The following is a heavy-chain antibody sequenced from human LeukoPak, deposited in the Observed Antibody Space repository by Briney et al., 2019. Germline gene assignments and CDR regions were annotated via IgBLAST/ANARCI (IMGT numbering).Heavy chain of an antibody. V-gene: IGHV1-46*01. D-gene: IGHD3-3*01. CDR3: ARAAVITIFGVPHFDY. J-gene: IGHJ4*02. CDR2: INPSGGST. CDR1: GYTFTSYY. Sequence: GASVKVSCKASGYTFTSYYMHWVRQAPGQGLEWMGIINPSGGSTSYAQKFQGRVTMTRDTSISTAYMELSRLRSDDTAVYYCARAAVITIFGVPHFDYWGQGTLVTVSS.